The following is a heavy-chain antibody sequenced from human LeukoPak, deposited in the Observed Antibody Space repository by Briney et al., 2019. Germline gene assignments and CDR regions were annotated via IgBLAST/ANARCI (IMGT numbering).Heavy chain of an antibody. CDR1: GGSISSYY. Sequence: SETLSLTCTVSGGSISSYYWSWIRQPAEKGLEWIGRIYSSGSTNYNPSFQSRVTMSLDTSKSQFSLKLSSVTAADTAVYYCARVAVTGYNWFDPWGQGTLVTVSS. D-gene: IGHD2-21*02. CDR2: IYSSGST. V-gene: IGHV4-4*07. CDR3: ARVAVTGYNWFDP. J-gene: IGHJ5*02.